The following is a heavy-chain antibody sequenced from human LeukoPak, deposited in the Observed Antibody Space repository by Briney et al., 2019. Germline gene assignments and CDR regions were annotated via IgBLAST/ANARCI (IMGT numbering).Heavy chain of an antibody. J-gene: IGHJ4*02. CDR2: IYTSGST. V-gene: IGHV4-61*02. CDR3: ARENDY. CDR1: GGSISSGSYY. Sequence: PSQTLSLTCTVSGGSISSGSYYWSWIRQPAGKGLEWIGRIYTSGSTNYNPSLKSRVTISVDTSKNQFSLKLSSVTAADTAVYYCARENDYWGQGTLVTVSS.